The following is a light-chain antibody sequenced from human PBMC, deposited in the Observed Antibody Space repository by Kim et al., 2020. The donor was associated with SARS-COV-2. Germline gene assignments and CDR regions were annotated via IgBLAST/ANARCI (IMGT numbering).Light chain of an antibody. V-gene: IGKV3-15*01. CDR1: QSVGSS. J-gene: IGKJ2*01. CDR2: GAS. CDR3: QHYSNWYT. Sequence: LSVSPGERVTPSCRASQSVGSSLAWYQQKPGQVPRLLIYGASTRATGVPARFSGSGSGTEFTLTVSSLQSEDFAVYYCQHYSNWYTFGQGTRLEI.